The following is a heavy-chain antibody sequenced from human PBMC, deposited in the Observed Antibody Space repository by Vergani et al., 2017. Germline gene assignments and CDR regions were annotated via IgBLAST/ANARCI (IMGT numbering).Heavy chain of an antibody. CDR1: GYSFTSYW. Sequence: EVQLVQSGAEVKKPGESLRISCKGSGYSFTSYWISWVRQMPGKGLEWMGRIDPSDSYTNYSPSFQGHVTISADKSISTAYLQWSSLKASDTAMYYCARPEGIDCSSTSCYGGMDVWGQGTTVTVSS. V-gene: IGHV5-10-1*03. CDR2: IDPSDSYT. CDR3: ARPEGIDCSSTSCYGGMDV. D-gene: IGHD2-2*01. J-gene: IGHJ6*02.